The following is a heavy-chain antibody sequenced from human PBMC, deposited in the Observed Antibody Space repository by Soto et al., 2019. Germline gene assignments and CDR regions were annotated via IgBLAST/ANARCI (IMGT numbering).Heavy chain of an antibody. D-gene: IGHD2-2*01. V-gene: IGHV1-69*02. CDR1: GGTFSSYT. CDR3: VRQNDAFSPFYY. CDR2: IIPILDMA. Sequence: QVQLVQSGAEVKKPGSSLTVSCKASGGTFSSYTISWVRHAPGHGLEWMGRIIPILDMADYAQKFQGRVTITADKSTSTAYMELSSLRSEDTAVYYWVRQNDAFSPFYYLCQGSLLTFSS. J-gene: IGHJ4*02.